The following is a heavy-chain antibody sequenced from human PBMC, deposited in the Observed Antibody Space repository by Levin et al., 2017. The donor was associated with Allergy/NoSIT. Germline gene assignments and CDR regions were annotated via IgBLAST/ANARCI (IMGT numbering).Heavy chain of an antibody. J-gene: IGHJ5*02. D-gene: IGHD3-10*01. CDR3: AKDRGLLWFPFDP. V-gene: IGHV3-30*18. Sequence: GESLKISCAASGFTFSSYGMHWVRQAPGKGLEWVAVISDDGSEKYYADSVKGRFTISRDNSKNTLYLQMNSLRPEDTAVYYCAKDRGLLWFPFDPWGQGTLVTVSS. CDR1: GFTFSSYG. CDR2: ISDDGSEK.